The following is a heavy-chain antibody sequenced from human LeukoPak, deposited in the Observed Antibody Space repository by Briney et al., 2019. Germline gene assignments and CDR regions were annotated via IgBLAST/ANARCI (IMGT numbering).Heavy chain of an antibody. CDR2: ISSGGSNQ. CDR3: AKSDYDNTGYYYVGY. V-gene: IGHV3-30*18. CDR1: GFTFSNNG. Sequence: GGSLRLFCAASGFTFSNNGMHWVRQAPGKGLEWVAVISSGGSNQYYADSVKGRFTISRDNSNNTLYLQMNGLRAEDTAVYYCAKSDYDNTGYYYVGYWGQGTLVTVSS. J-gene: IGHJ4*02. D-gene: IGHD3-22*01.